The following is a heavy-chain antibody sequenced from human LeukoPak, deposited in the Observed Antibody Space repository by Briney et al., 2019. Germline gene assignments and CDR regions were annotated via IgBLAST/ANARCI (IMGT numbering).Heavy chain of an antibody. Sequence: GGSLRLSCAASGFTFSSYGMSWVRQAPGKGLEWVSGISGSGGSTYYADSVKGRFTIFRDNSKNTLYLQMNSLRAEDTAVYYCAKDGGGYYDSSGYYRTYYYYYYMDVWGKGTTVTISS. CDR2: ISGSGGST. J-gene: IGHJ6*03. CDR3: AKDGGGYYDSSGYYRTYYYYYYMDV. V-gene: IGHV3-23*01. CDR1: GFTFSSYG. D-gene: IGHD3-22*01.